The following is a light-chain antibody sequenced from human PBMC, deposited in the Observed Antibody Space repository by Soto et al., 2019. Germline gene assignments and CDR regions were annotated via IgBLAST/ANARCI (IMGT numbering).Light chain of an antibody. CDR2: EVS. J-gene: IGLJ2*01. CDR3: TSYTGTLSVV. Sequence: QSALTQPASVSGSPGQSITLSCSGSSSDIGAYGYVSWYRHHPGKDPKLLLYEVSNRPSGVSDRFSGSKSGNTAFLTISGLQAEDEADYYCTSYTGTLSVVFGGGTKLTVL. CDR1: SSDIGAYGY. V-gene: IGLV2-14*01.